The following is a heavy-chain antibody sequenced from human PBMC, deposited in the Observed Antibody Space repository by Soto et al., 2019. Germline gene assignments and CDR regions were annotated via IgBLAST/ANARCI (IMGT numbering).Heavy chain of an antibody. V-gene: IGHV3-48*02. D-gene: IGHD3-22*01. CDR2: ISSSSSTI. J-gene: IGHJ4*02. Sequence: PGGSLRLSCAASGFTFSSYSMNWVRQAPGKGLEWVSYISSSSSTIYYADSVKGRFTISRDNAKNSLYLQMNSLRDEDTAVYYCARYYYYDSSGYFDYWGQGTLVTVSS. CDR3: ARYYYYDSSGYFDY. CDR1: GFTFSSYS.